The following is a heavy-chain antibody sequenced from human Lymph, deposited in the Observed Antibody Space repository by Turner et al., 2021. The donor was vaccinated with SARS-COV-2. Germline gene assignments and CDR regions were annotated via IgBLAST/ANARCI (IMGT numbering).Heavy chain of an antibody. Sequence: QVQLVESGGGVVQPGRSLRLSCAASGFTFSSPGMHWVRQAPGKGLGWVAVIWYDGSNKYYADSVKGRFTISRDNSKNTLYLQMNSLRAEDTAVYYCARHNGGRLDYWGQGTLVTVSS. D-gene: IGHD3-16*01. CDR3: ARHNGGRLDY. V-gene: IGHV3-33*01. CDR2: IWYDGSNK. J-gene: IGHJ4*02. CDR1: GFTFSSPG.